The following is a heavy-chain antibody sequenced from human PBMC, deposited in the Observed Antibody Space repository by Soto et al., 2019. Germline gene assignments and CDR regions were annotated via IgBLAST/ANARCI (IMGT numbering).Heavy chain of an antibody. CDR2: TYYRSKWYN. D-gene: IGHD3-10*01. CDR3: ARDYEELLWLRELLLYGMDV. V-gene: IGHV6-1*01. J-gene: IGHJ6*02. CDR1: GDSVSSNSAA. Sequence: SQTLSLTCAISGDSVSSNSAAWNWIRQSPSRGLEWLGRTYYRSKWYNDYAVSVKSRITINPDTSKNQFSLQLNTVTPEDTAVYPCARDYEELLWLRELLLYGMDVWGHGTTVSISS.